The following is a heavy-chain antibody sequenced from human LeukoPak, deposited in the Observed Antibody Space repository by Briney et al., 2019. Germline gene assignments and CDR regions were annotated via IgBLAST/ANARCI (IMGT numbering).Heavy chain of an antibody. V-gene: IGHV1-69*01. CDR1: GGTFTSYA. CDR3: ATGRWNSSSWGDY. Sequence: SVKVSCKASGGTFTSYAISWVRQAPRQGLEWMGGIIPIFGAANYAQKFQGRVTITEDESPRTAYMELSRLRSEHTAVYYSATGRWNSSSWGDYWGQGALGTVSS. CDR2: IIPIFGAA. D-gene: IGHD6-13*01. J-gene: IGHJ4*02.